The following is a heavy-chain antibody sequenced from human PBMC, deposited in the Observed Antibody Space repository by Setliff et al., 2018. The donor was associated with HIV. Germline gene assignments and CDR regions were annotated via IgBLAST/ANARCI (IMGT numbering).Heavy chain of an antibody. CDR1: GYTFTSYH. CDR3: AKGYYYDSRGYPAGPAFDI. V-gene: IGHV1-69*10. CDR2: INPILGIA. Sequence: SVKVSCKTSGYTFTSYHLHWLRQAPGQGLEWMGWINPILGIAQYAQKFHGRVTISADTSTTTAYLEVSSLRSEDTAVYYCAKGYYYDSRGYPAGPAFDIWGQGTMVTVSS. D-gene: IGHD3-22*01. J-gene: IGHJ3*02.